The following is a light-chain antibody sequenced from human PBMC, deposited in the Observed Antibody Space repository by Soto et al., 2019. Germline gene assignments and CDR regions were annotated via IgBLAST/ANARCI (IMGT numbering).Light chain of an antibody. CDR2: WAS. CDR1: QSVLYSSNNKNY. CDR3: QKYYSTPEMYT. J-gene: IGKJ2*01. Sequence: DIVMTQSPDSLAVSLGERATINCKSSQSVLYSSNNKNYLAWYQQKPGQPPKLLIYWASTRESGVPDRFSGSGSGTDFTLTISSLQAEDVAVYYCQKYYSTPEMYTFGQGTKLEIK. V-gene: IGKV4-1*01.